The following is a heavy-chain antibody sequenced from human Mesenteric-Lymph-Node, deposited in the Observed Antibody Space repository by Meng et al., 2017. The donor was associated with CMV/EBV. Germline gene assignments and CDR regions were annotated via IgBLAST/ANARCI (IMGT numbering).Heavy chain of an antibody. CDR3: ARAPPDIVVVPAAIRWGDYYYYGMDV. J-gene: IGHJ6*02. D-gene: IGHD2-2*02. CDR2: IYYRGST. CDR1: GGSISSYY. V-gene: IGHV4-59*01. Sequence: GSLRLSCTVSGGSISSYYWSWIRQPPGKGLEWIGYIYYRGSTNYNPSLKSRVTISVDTSKNQFSLKLSSVTAADTAVYYCARAPPDIVVVPAAIRWGDYYYYGMDVWGQGTTVTVSS.